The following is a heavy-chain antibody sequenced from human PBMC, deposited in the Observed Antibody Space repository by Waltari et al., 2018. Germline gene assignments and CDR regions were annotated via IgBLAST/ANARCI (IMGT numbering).Heavy chain of an antibody. D-gene: IGHD6-19*01. CDR3: ARGLAVAGDFDY. V-gene: IGHV4-38-2*01. J-gene: IGHJ4*02. CDR1: GYSISSGYY. Sequence: QVQLQESGPGLVKPSETLSLTCAVSGYSISSGYYWGWIRQPPGKGLEWIGSICHSGSTYYNPSLKSRVTISVDTSKNQFSLKLSSVTAADTAVYYCARGLAVAGDFDYWGQGTLVTVSS. CDR2: ICHSGST.